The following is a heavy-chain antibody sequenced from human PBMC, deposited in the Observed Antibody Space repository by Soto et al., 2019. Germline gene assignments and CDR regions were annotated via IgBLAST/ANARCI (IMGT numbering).Heavy chain of an antibody. CDR2: ISAYNGNT. D-gene: IGHD3-9*01. CDR1: GYTFTSYG. J-gene: IGHJ6*02. V-gene: IGHV1-18*04. Sequence: GASVKVSCKASGYTFTSYGISWVRQAPGQGLEWMGWISAYNGNTNYAQKLQGRVTMTTDTSTSTAYMELRSLRSDDTAVYYCARSPIFYDILTGYSPRPRDYYGMDVWGQGTTVTVSS. CDR3: ARSPIFYDILTGYSPRPRDYYGMDV.